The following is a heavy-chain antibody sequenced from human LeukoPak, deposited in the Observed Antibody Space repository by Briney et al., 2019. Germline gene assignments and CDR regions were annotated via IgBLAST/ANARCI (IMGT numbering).Heavy chain of an antibody. CDR1: GFTFSSYS. Sequence: PGGSLRLSCAASGFTFSSYSMNWVRQAPGKGLEWVANIKKDGSEKKYVDSVKGRFTISRDNAENLLYLEMNSLRAEDTAVYYCAREGGNGWYSGWFDPWGQGILVTVSS. CDR3: AREGGNGWYSGWFDP. D-gene: IGHD6-19*01. CDR2: IKKDGSEK. V-gene: IGHV3-7*01. J-gene: IGHJ5*02.